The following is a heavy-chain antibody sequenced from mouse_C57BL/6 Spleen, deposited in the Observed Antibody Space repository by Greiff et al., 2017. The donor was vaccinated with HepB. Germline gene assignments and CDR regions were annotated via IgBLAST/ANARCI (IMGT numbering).Heavy chain of an antibody. J-gene: IGHJ4*01. D-gene: IGHD2-4*01. Sequence: EVKLVESGPGLVKPSQSLSLTCSVTGYSITSGYYWNWIRQFPGNKLEWMGYISYDGSNNYNPSLKNRISITRDTSKNQFFLKLNSVTTEDTATYYCASLRYDYDYYAMDYWGQGTSVTVSS. V-gene: IGHV3-6*01. CDR2: ISYDGSN. CDR3: ASLRYDYDYYAMDY. CDR1: GYSITSGYY.